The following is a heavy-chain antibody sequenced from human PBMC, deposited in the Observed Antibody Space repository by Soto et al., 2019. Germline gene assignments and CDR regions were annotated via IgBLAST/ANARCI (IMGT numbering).Heavy chain of an antibody. Sequence: PSETLSLTCAVYGGSFSGYYWSWIRQPPGKGLEWIGEINHSGSTNYNPSLKSRVSISVDTSKNQFSLKLSSVTAADTAVYYCASGHCSGGSCYYYFDYWGQGTLVTVS. CDR2: INHSGST. J-gene: IGHJ4*02. CDR3: ASGHCSGGSCYYYFDY. D-gene: IGHD2-15*01. CDR1: GGSFSGYY. V-gene: IGHV4-34*01.